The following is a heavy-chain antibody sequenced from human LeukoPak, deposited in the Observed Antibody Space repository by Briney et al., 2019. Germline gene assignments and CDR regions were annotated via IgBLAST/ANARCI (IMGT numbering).Heavy chain of an antibody. CDR1: DGSLGTYY. Sequence: PSETLSLTCTVSDGSLGTYYWSWIRQPAGKGLEWIGRIYYSGSTDYSPSLRSRVTMSVDTSKNQSSLRLTSVTAADTAIYYCAREGGQWPAYYYYMDVWGKGTTVTVPS. CDR3: AREGGQWPAYYYYMDV. J-gene: IGHJ6*03. V-gene: IGHV4-4*07. D-gene: IGHD6-19*01. CDR2: IYYSGST.